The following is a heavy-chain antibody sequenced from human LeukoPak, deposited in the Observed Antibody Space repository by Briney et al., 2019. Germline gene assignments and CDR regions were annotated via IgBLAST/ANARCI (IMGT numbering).Heavy chain of an antibody. V-gene: IGHV4-38-2*01. CDR1: GYSISSGYY. CDR2: IYHSGST. D-gene: IGHD1-26*01. CDR3: ARASGLGGSSSGAWGAIFDY. J-gene: IGHJ4*02. Sequence: SETLSLTCAVSGYSISSGYYWGWIRQPPGKGLKWIGSIYHSGSTYYNPSLKSRVTISVDTSKNQFSLKLSSVTAADTAVYYCARASGLGGSSSGAWGAIFDYWGQGTLVTVSS.